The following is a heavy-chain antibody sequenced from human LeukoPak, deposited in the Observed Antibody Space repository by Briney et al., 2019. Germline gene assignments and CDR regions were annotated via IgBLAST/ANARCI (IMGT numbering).Heavy chain of an antibody. V-gene: IGHV4-61*05. Sequence: PSQTLSLTCTVAGGSISSSSDCWGWIRQPPWKGLEGFGYIYYSGSTNYTPSLKSRVTISVDTSKNQFSLKLSSVTAADTAVYYCARVYSGSFSNAFDIWGQGTMVTVSS. J-gene: IGHJ3*02. D-gene: IGHD1-26*01. CDR1: GGSISSSSDC. CDR3: ARVYSGSFSNAFDI. CDR2: IYYSGST.